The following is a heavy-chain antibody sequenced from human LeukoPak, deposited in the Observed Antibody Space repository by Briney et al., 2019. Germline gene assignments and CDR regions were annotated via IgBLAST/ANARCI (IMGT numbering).Heavy chain of an antibody. Sequence: SETLSLTCTVSGGSISSYYWSWIRQPPGKGLDWIGYIYDSGSINYNPSLKSRVTISIDTSKNQFSLTLSSVTAADTAVYYCARSDGYGLVDIWGQGTMVTVSS. D-gene: IGHD3-10*01. CDR1: GGSISSYY. V-gene: IGHV4-59*12. CDR2: IYDSGSI. CDR3: ARSDGYGLVDI. J-gene: IGHJ3*02.